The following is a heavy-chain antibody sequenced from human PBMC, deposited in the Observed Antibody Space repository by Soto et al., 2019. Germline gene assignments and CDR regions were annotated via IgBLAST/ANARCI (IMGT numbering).Heavy chain of an antibody. CDR3: ASQIMITFGGAQNDPFDF. CDR1: GGSIDRGGYY. J-gene: IGHJ1*01. CDR2: IYYSGST. Sequence: PSETLSLTCTVSGGSIDRGGYYWSWIRQHPGKGLEWIGYIYYSGSTYYNPSLKSRVTISVDTSKNQFSLKLSSVTAADTAVYYCASQIMITFGGAQNDPFDFWGQGTLVTGSS. D-gene: IGHD3-16*01. V-gene: IGHV4-31*03.